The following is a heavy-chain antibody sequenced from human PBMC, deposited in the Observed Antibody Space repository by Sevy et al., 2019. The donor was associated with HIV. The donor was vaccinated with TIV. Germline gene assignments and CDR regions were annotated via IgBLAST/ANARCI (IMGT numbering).Heavy chain of an antibody. CDR1: GFTFSKNW. Sequence: GGSLRLSCLASGFTFSKNWMSWVRQAPGKGLEWVGRIKSKTEGGTTDYAAPVKGRFTILSDESKKTLNLQMNSLKTEETAVYYCATESMEGNYYDSSGFYDFYYYGMDVWGQGTTVTVSS. D-gene: IGHD3-22*01. CDR2: IKSKTEGGTT. V-gene: IGHV3-15*01. CDR3: ATESMEGNYYDSSGFYDFYYYGMDV. J-gene: IGHJ6*02.